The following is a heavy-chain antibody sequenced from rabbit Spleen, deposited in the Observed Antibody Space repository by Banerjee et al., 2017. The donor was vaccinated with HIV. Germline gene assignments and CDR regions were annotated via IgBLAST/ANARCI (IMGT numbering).Heavy chain of an antibody. V-gene: IGHV1S45*01. Sequence: QEQLVESGGGLVQPEGSLTLTCTASGFSFSSSYWICWVRQAPGKGLEWIACIYAGSSGSTNYASWAKGRFTISKTSSTTVTLQMTSLTAADTATYFCARDAAGREDFNLWGPGTLVTVS. CDR2: IYAGSSGST. D-gene: IGHD4-2*01. CDR3: ARDAAGREDFNL. CDR1: GFSFSSSYW. J-gene: IGHJ4*01.